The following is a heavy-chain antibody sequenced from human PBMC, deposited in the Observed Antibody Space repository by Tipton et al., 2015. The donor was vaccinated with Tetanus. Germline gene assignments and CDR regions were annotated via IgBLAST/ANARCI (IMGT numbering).Heavy chain of an antibody. CDR1: GFIFSSYG. CDR2: SWYDGTDK. V-gene: IGHV3-33*01. J-gene: IGHJ4*01. CDR3: AREAECSGGSCVSGDFYT. Sequence: SLRLSCAASGFIFSSYGIHWVRQAPGKGLEWVAVSWYDGTDKYYADSVKGRFTISRDNSKNILYLQMNSLRAEDTAVYYCAREAECSGGSCVSGDFYTRGHGTPVTFSS. D-gene: IGHD2-15*01.